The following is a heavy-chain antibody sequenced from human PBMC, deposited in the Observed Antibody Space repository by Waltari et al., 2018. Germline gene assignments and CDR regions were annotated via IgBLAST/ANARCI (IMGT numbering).Heavy chain of an antibody. Sequence: QLQLQESGPGLVKPSETLSLTCTVPGGSISSSSYYWGWIRQPPGKGLEWIGSIYYSGSTYYNPSLKSRVTISVDTSKNQFSLKLSSVTAADTAVYYCAKTKDRPRSGMDVWGQGTTVTVSS. CDR1: GGSISSSSYY. CDR3: AKTKDRPRSGMDV. D-gene: IGHD2-15*01. V-gene: IGHV4-39*07. CDR2: IYYSGST. J-gene: IGHJ6*02.